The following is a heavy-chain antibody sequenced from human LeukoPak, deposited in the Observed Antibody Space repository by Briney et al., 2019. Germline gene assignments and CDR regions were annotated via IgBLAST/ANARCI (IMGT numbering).Heavy chain of an antibody. CDR1: GFTLSSYS. Sequence: PGGSLTLSCAVSGFTLSSYSMNWVRQAAGTGLEWVSAISSSRSYIYYPDSVNDGLTISRDNAKNSLYLQMNSLRAADTAVYYSARDDAHMGITMVRGLTWGQGTLVTVSS. V-gene: IGHV3-21*01. CDR2: ISSSRSYI. J-gene: IGHJ4*02. CDR3: ARDDAHMGITMVRGLT. D-gene: IGHD3-10*01.